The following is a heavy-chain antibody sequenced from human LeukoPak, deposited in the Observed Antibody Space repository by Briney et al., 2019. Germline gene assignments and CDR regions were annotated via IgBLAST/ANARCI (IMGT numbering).Heavy chain of an antibody. CDR3: AREPEGHYYGSEKPYYYGMDV. CDR2: ISSRSSYK. V-gene: IGHV3-21*01. CDR1: GLTFGSDS. D-gene: IGHD3-10*01. J-gene: IGHJ6*02. Sequence: GGSLRLSCAASGLTFGSDSMNWARQAPGKGLERVSSISSRSSYKYYADSVKGRFTISRDNAQNSLHLQMNSLRAEDTAVYYCAREPEGHYYGSEKPYYYGMDVWGQGTTVTVSS.